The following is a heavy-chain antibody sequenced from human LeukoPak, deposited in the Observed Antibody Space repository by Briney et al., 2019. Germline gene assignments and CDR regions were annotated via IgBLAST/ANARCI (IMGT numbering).Heavy chain of an antibody. CDR1: GGSFSGYY. Sequence: SETLSLTCAVFGGSFSGYYWTWIRQPPGEGLEWIGEINYSGSTNYNPSLKSRVTISVDTSKNQFSLKLSSVTAADTAVYYCARRRGSGCDYWGQGTLVTVSS. V-gene: IGHV4-34*01. J-gene: IGHJ4*02. D-gene: IGHD6-19*01. CDR3: ARRRGSGCDY. CDR2: INYSGST.